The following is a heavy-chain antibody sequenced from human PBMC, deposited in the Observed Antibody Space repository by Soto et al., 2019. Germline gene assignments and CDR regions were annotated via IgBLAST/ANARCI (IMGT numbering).Heavy chain of an antibody. CDR3: ARGAYCGGDCYLTPFDY. D-gene: IGHD2-21*02. Sequence: QLQLQESGPGLVKPSETLSLTCTVSGGSISSSSYYWGWIRQPPGKGLEWIGGIYYSGSTYYNPSLKSRVTISVDTSKNQFSLKLSSVTAADTAVYYCARGAYCGGDCYLTPFDYWGQGTLVTVSS. J-gene: IGHJ4*02. CDR2: IYYSGST. CDR1: GGSISSSSYY. V-gene: IGHV4-39*01.